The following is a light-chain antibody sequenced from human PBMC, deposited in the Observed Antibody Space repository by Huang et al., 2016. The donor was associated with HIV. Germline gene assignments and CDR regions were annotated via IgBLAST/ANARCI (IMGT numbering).Light chain of an antibody. CDR2: ETS. CDR1: QNGSNN. Sequence: EIMMTQSPATLSVSPGGRATLSCRASQNGSNNLAWYQQKTGQAPRLLIYETSTRASGIPARFSGSGSATDFTLTISGLQSEDFAIYYCQQYDKWPPGLTFGGGTKVEI. J-gene: IGKJ4*01. V-gene: IGKV3D-15*01. CDR3: QQYDKWPPGLT.